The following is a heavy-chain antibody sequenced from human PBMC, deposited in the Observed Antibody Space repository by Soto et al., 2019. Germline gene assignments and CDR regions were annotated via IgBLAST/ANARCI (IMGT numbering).Heavy chain of an antibody. D-gene: IGHD6-6*01. J-gene: IGHJ6*02. V-gene: IGHV5-51*01. CDR1: GYSFTSYW. CDR2: IYPGDSDT. CDR3: ARSVAARPRSIFYYYGMDV. Sequence: GESLKISCKGSGYSFTSYWIGWVRQMPGKGLEWMGIIYPGDSDTRYSPSFQGQVTISADKSISTAYLQWSSLKASDTAMYYCARSVAARPRSIFYYYGMDVWGQGTTVTVSS.